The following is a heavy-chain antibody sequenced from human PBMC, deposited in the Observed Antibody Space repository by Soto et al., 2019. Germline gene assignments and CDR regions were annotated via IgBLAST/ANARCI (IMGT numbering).Heavy chain of an antibody. D-gene: IGHD3-10*01. V-gene: IGHV4-59*01. Sequence: WTWIRQPPGKRLEWIGSISDSGSANYNPSLQGRVTMSVDTSKNQFSLKLSSVTAADTAVYYCATVSYYGSGNLNAFDVWGQGTMVAVSS. CDR3: ATVSYYGSGNLNAFDV. J-gene: IGHJ3*01. CDR2: ISDSGSA.